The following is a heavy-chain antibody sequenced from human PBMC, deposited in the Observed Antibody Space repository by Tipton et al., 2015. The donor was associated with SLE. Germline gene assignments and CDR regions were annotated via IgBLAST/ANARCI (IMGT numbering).Heavy chain of an antibody. V-gene: IGHV1-18*01. CDR1: GYTFTSYG. Sequence: QLVQSGAEVKKPGASVKVSCKASGYTFTSYGISWVRQAPGQGLEWMGWISAYNGNTNYAQKLQGRVTMTTDTSTSTAYMELRSLRSDDTAVYYCASAAPRYGAYIFYFDSWGQGSLVTASS. CDR2: ISAYNGNT. J-gene: IGHJ4*02. D-gene: IGHD4-17*01. CDR3: ASAAPRYGAYIFYFDS.